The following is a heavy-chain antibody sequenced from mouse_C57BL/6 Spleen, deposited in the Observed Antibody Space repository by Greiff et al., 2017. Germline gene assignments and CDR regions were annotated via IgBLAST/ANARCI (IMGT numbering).Heavy chain of an antibody. J-gene: IGHJ4*01. CDR1: GYTFTSYW. V-gene: IGHV1-53*01. Sequence: VQLQQPGTELVKPGASVKLSCKASGYTFTSYWMHWVKQRPGQGLEWIGNINPSNGGTNYNEKFKSKATLTVDKSSSTAYMQLSSLTSEDSAVYYCAKIPHYYGSSSYAMDYWGQGTSVTVSS. CDR3: AKIPHYYGSSSYAMDY. CDR2: INPSNGGT. D-gene: IGHD1-1*01.